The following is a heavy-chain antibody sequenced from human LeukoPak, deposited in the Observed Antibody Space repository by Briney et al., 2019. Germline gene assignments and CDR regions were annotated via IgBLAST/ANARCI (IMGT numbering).Heavy chain of an antibody. CDR2: IYYSGST. Sequence: SETLSLTCTVSGGSISSSSYYWGWIRQPPGKGLEWIGSIYYSGSTYYNPSLKSRVTISVDTSKNQFSLKLSSVTAADTAVYYCATLNSYDYVFDIWGQGTMVTVSS. CDR1: GGSISSSSYY. CDR3: ATLNSYDYVFDI. V-gene: IGHV4-39*07. J-gene: IGHJ3*02. D-gene: IGHD5-12*01.